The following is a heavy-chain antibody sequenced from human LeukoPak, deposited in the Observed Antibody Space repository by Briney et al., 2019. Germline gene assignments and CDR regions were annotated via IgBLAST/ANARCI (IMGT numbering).Heavy chain of an antibody. D-gene: IGHD3-10*01. CDR2: ISGLSNYI. CDR1: GFTFSSYS. Sequence: GGSLRLSCAASGFTFSSYSMSWVRQAPGKGLEWVSSISGLSNYIHYADSVRGRVTISRDNAKNSLYLQMNRLRAEDTAVYYCARDPGRSLVRGVMAYYGMDVWGQGTTVTVSS. V-gene: IGHV3-21*01. CDR3: ARDPGRSLVRGVMAYYGMDV. J-gene: IGHJ6*02.